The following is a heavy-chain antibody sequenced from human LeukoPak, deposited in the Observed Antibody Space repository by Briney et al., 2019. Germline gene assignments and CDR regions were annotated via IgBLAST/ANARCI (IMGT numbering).Heavy chain of an antibody. J-gene: IGHJ6*04. CDR2: IYHSGST. V-gene: IGHV4-38-2*01. D-gene: IGHD2-15*01. CDR3: AGTYCSGGSCYSELYYYYGMDV. CDR1: GYSISSGYY. Sequence: PSETLSLTCAVSGYSISSGYYWGWIRQPPGKGLEWIGSIYHSGSTYYNPSLKSRVTISVDTSKNQFSLKLSSVTAADMAVYYCAGTYCSGGSCYSELYYYYGMDVWGKGTTVTVSS.